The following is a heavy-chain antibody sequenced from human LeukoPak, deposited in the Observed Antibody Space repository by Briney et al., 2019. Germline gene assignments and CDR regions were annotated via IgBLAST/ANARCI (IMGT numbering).Heavy chain of an antibody. V-gene: IGHV4-34*01. D-gene: IGHD4-17*01. CDR1: GGSFSGYY. CDR3: VRGLRRVTTTPFDF. J-gene: IGHJ4*02. CDR2: INLSGST. Sequence: SETLSLTCTMYGGSFSGYYWSWIRQPPGKGLEWIGEINLSGSTNYNPSLKSRVTISVDTSKNQFSLNLTSVTAADTAVYYCVRGLRRVTTTPFDFWGQGTLVTVSS.